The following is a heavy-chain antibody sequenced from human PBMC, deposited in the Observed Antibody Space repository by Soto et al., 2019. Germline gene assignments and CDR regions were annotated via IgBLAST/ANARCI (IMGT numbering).Heavy chain of an antibody. V-gene: IGHV2-5*02. Sequence: QITLKESGPTLVKPTQTLTLTCTFSGFSLSTSGVGVGWIRQPPGKALEWLALIYWDDDKRYSPSLKSRLTVPKDTSKNQVVLTMTNMDPVDTAAYYCAHQDPVNPFDYRGQGSLVPVS. CDR3: AHQDPVNPFDY. CDR1: GFSLSTSGVG. J-gene: IGHJ4*02. CDR2: IYWDDDK. D-gene: IGHD6-19*01.